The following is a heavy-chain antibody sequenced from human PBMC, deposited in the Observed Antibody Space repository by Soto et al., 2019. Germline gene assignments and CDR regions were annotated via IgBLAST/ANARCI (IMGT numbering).Heavy chain of an antibody. CDR3: AKGDADYGDYRSTHYFDY. D-gene: IGHD4-17*01. J-gene: IGHJ4*02. CDR1: GFTFSSYA. Sequence: GGSLRLSCAASGFTFSSYAMSWVRQAPGKGLEWVSAISGSGGSTYYADSVKGRFTISRDNSKNPLYLQMNSLRAEDTAVYYCAKGDADYGDYRSTHYFDYWGQGTLVTVSS. CDR2: ISGSGGST. V-gene: IGHV3-23*01.